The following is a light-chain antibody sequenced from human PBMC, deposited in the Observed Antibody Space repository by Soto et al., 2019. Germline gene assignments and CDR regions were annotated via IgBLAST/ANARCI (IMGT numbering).Light chain of an antibody. CDR3: QQLKSYVT. J-gene: IGKJ5*01. Sequence: IQLTQSPSSLSASVGDRVTITCRASQGISNYLAWYQQKPGKTPRLLIYGATTLQSGVPSRFSGSGSGTDFALTIISLHPEDFATYYCQQLKSYVTSGQATRLEI. CDR1: QGISNY. V-gene: IGKV1-9*01. CDR2: GAT.